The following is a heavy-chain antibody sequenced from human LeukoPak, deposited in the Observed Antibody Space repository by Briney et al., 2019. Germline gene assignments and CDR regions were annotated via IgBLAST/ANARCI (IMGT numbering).Heavy chain of an antibody. D-gene: IGHD4-23*01. CDR1: GFTFSSYG. CDR3: ATDRKVGTWDPRFNY. CDR2: IRQDDSEK. J-gene: IGHJ4*02. V-gene: IGHV3-7*01. Sequence: PGGSLRLSCAASGFTFSSYGMHWVRQAPGKGLEWVANIRQDDSEKNYVDSVKGRFTISRDNAKFSLYLQMSSLRAEDTAVYYCATDRKVGTWDPRFNYWGQGTLVTVSS.